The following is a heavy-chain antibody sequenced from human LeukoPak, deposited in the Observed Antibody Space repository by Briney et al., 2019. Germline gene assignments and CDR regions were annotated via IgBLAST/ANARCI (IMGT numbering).Heavy chain of an antibody. CDR2: IIPIVGIA. CDR3: ARDRAGTGTPYYYGMDV. J-gene: IGHJ6*02. CDR1: GGTFSSYA. D-gene: IGHD1-1*01. Sequence: SVKVSCKASGGTFSSYAISWVRQAPGQGLEWMGRIIPIVGIANYAQKFQGRVTITADKSTSTAYMELSSLGSEDTAVYYCARDRAGTGTPYYYGMDVWGQGTTVTVSS. V-gene: IGHV1-69*04.